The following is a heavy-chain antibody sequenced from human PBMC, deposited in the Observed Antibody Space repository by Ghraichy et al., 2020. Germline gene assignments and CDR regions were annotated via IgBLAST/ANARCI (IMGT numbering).Heavy chain of an antibody. CDR3: ARAAGEYRGYGY. V-gene: IGHV3-53*01. CDR1: GFTVSTNY. Sequence: GESLISCAASGFTVSTNYMSWVRQAPGRGLEWVSVIYSGGNTHYADSVKGRFIISRDSSENALYLQMNSLRAEDTALYYCARAAGEYRGYGYWGQGTLVTVSS. J-gene: IGHJ4*02. CDR2: IYSGGNT. D-gene: IGHD5-18*01.